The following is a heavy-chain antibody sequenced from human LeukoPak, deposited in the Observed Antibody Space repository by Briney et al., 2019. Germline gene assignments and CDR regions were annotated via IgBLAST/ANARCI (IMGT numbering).Heavy chain of an antibody. Sequence: GASVKVSCKASGYPLSGYDLNWVRQATGQGLEWMGWISAYNGNTNYAQKLQGRVTMTTDTSTSTAYMELRSLRSDDTAVYYCARGGRITMIVVVITPLDYWGQGTLVTVSS. J-gene: IGHJ4*02. CDR2: ISAYNGNT. V-gene: IGHV1-18*01. D-gene: IGHD3-22*01. CDR3: ARGGRITMIVVVITPLDY. CDR1: GYPLSGYD.